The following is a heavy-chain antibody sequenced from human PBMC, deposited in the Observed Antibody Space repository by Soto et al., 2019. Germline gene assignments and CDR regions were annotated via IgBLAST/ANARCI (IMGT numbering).Heavy chain of an antibody. CDR3: AREQGAFTLIRGDVDH. V-gene: IGHV3-49*03. J-gene: IGHJ4*02. CDR1: GFNFGDYS. CDR2: IRRRDYGGTA. D-gene: IGHD3-10*01. Sequence: EVQLVESGGGLVEPGRSLRLSCSASGFNFGDYSMCWFRQTPGKGLEWVSFIRRRDYGGTAEYAASVKDRFTISRDDSKSIVYLQMNSLKTEDTALYYCAREQGAFTLIRGDVDHWGQGTLVTVSS.